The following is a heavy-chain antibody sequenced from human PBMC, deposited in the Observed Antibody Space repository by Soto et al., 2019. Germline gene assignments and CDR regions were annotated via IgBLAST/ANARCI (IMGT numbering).Heavy chain of an antibody. V-gene: IGHV4-4*07. CDR3: ARDAVAPGGMDV. CDR2: LYTSGST. Sequence: SETLSLTCTVSGGSISSYYWSWIRQPAGKGLEWIGRLYTSGSTNYNPSLKSRVTMSVDTSKNQFSLKLRSVTAADTAVYYCARDAVAPGGMDVWGQGTTVTVSS. J-gene: IGHJ6*02. D-gene: IGHD6-19*01. CDR1: GGSISSYY.